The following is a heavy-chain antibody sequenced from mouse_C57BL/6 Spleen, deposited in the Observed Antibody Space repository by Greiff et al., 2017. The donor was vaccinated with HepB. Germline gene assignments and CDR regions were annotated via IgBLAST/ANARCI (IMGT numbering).Heavy chain of an antibody. J-gene: IGHJ2*01. V-gene: IGHV1-61*01. Sequence: QVQLQQPGAELVRPGSSVKLSCKASGYTFTSYWMDWVKQRPGQGLEWIGNIYPSDSETHYNQKFKDTATLTVDKSSSTAYMQLSSLTSEDSAVYDCARRGYYGSSYYFDYWGQGTTLTVSS. CDR2: IYPSDSET. CDR3: ARRGYYGSSYYFDY. D-gene: IGHD1-1*01. CDR1: GYTFTSYW.